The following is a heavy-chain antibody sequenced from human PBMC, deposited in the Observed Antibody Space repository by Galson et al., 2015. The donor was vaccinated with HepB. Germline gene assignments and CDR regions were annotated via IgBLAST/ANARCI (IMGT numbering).Heavy chain of an antibody. CDR1: GDSVSSNSAA. J-gene: IGHJ3*02. Sequence: CAISGDSVSSNSAAWNWIRQSPSRGLEWLGRTYYRSKWYNDYAVSVKSRITINPDTSKNQFSLQLNSVTPEDTAVYYCARGVDMITFGRAFDIWGQGTMVTVSS. CDR3: ARGVDMITFGRAFDI. D-gene: IGHD3-16*01. V-gene: IGHV6-1*01. CDR2: TYYRSKWYN.